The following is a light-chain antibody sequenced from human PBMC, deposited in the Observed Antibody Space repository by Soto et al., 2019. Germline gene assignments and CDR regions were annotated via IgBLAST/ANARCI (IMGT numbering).Light chain of an antibody. CDR1: SSNVGGNKY. J-gene: IGLJ1*01. CDR2: DVS. CDR3: SAFTVSTYV. V-gene: IGLV2-14*01. Sequence: QSVLTQPASVSGSPGQSITISCIGTSSNVGGNKYVSWYQQNPGKAPKLMICDVSNRPSGVSNRFSGSKSGNTASLTISGLQAEDEADYYCSAFTVSTYVFGTGTKVTV.